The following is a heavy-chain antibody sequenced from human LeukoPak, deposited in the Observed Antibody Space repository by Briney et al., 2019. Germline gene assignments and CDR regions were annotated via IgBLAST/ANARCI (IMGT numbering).Heavy chain of an antibody. CDR2: IYYSGST. D-gene: IGHD3-22*01. J-gene: IGHJ4*02. CDR3: ASGLGGSGYYSDY. V-gene: IGHV4-39*07. Sequence: SETLSLTCTVSGDSISSSSYYWGWIRQPPGKGLKWIGYIYYSGSTYYNPSLKSRVTISVDTSKNQFSLKLSSVTAADTAVYYCASGLGGSGYYSDYWGQGTLVTVSS. CDR1: GDSISSSSYY.